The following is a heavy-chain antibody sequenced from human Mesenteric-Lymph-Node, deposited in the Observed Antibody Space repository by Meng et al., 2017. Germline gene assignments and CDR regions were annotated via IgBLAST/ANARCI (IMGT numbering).Heavy chain of an antibody. CDR1: GGSVSSGGYY. CDR3: ARVSSGWDYFDY. J-gene: IGHJ4*02. Sequence: QVQAQDSGPRLLKPSPTLSLNCAVSGGSVSSGGYYWTWIRQHPGKGLEWFGHIYYSGSTFYNPSLKRRVIISIDTSKNQFSLNLRSVTAADTAVYYCARVSSGWDYFDYWGQGTLVTVSS. V-gene: IGHV4-31*11. CDR2: IYYSGST. D-gene: IGHD6-19*01.